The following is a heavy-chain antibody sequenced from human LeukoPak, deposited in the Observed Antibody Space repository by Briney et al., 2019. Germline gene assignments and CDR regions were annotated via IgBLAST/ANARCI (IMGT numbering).Heavy chain of an antibody. CDR3: ARQVVPAASKDYYCYMDV. CDR2: INHSGST. CDR1: GGSFSGYY. J-gene: IGHJ6*03. Sequence: PSETLSLTCAVYGGSFSGYYWSWIRQPPGKGLEWIGEINHSGSTNYNPSLKSRVTISVDTSKNQFSLKLSSVTAADTAVYYCARQVVPAASKDYYCYMDVWGKGTTVTVSS. V-gene: IGHV4-34*01. D-gene: IGHD2-2*01.